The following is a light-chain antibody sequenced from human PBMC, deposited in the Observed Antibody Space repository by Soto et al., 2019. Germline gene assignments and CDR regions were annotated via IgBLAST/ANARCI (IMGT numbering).Light chain of an antibody. CDR1: SSDVGSYNR. CDR3: SSYKSTRTYV. CDR2: EVS. Sequence: QSVLTQPPSVSGSPGQSVTISCTGTSSDVGSYNRVSWYQQPPGTAPKLMIYEVSNRPSGVPDRFSGSKSDNTASLTISGLQAEDEADYYCSSYKSTRTYVFGTGTKVTVL. J-gene: IGLJ1*01. V-gene: IGLV2-18*02.